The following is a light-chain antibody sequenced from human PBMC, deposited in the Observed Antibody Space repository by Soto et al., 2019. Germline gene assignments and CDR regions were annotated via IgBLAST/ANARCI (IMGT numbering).Light chain of an antibody. Sequence: DIQMTQSPSTLSASVGDRVTITCRASQSISSWWAWYQQKPGKAPKLLIYKASSLESVVPSRFSGSGSGTEFTLAISSLQPDDFATYYCQQYNSFPTVGQGTKVEIK. J-gene: IGKJ1*01. CDR1: QSISSW. CDR2: KAS. CDR3: QQYNSFPT. V-gene: IGKV1-5*03.